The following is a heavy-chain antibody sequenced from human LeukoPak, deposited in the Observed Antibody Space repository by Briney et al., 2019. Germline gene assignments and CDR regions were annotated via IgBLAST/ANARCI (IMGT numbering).Heavy chain of an antibody. CDR3: ARDNLAAIAGWGLDY. V-gene: IGHV1-18*03. J-gene: IGHJ4*02. Sequence: ASVKVSSKASGDTFTISGSSWGRQAPEQRVGRMGWISTYNGNTYYAPNLQGRVTMTTATSTSTAYMELRRLRSDDMAVDYCARDNLAAIAGWGLDYWGQGTLVTVSS. CDR1: GDTFTISG. CDR2: ISTYNGNT. D-gene: IGHD2-15*01.